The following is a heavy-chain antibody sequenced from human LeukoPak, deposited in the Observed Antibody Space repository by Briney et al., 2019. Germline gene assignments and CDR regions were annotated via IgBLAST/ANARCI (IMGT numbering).Heavy chain of an antibody. D-gene: IGHD6-19*01. CDR2: IRSKAYGGTT. J-gene: IGHJ3*02. Sequence: GGSLRLSCTASGFTFGDYAMSWFRQAPGKGLEWVGFIRSKAYGGTTEYAASVKGRFTISRDDSRSIAYLQMNSLKTEDTAVYYCTRDLSGSSGWYGGSDAFDIWGQGTMVTDSS. CDR3: TRDLSGSSGWYGGSDAFDI. V-gene: IGHV3-49*03. CDR1: GFTFGDYA.